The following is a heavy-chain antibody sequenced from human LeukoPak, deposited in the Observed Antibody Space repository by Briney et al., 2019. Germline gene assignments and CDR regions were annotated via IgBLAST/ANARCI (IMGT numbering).Heavy chain of an antibody. V-gene: IGHV4-34*08. J-gene: IGHJ4*02. CDR2: INHSGST. Sequence: GSLRLSCAGSGFIFSNYEMNWIRQPPGKGLEWIGEINHSGSTNYNPSLKTRVTISVDTSKNQFSLKLNSVTAADTAVYFCAKTPTALVRGGYYFDSWGQGTLVTVSS. D-gene: IGHD6-6*01. CDR3: AKTPTALVRGGYYFDS. CDR1: GFIFSNYE.